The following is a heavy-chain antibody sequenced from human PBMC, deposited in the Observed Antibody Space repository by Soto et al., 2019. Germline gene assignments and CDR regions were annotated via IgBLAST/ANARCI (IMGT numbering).Heavy chain of an antibody. CDR2: INHSGST. CDR1: GGSFSGYY. Sequence: QVQLQQWGAGLLKPSETLSLTCAVYGGSFSGYYWSWIRQPPGKGLEWIGEINHSGSTNYNPSLKRRVTISVDTSKNQFSLKPSSVTAADTAVYYCARVTGRYYYGMDVWGQGTRVTVSS. CDR3: ARVTGRYYYGMDV. V-gene: IGHV4-34*01. J-gene: IGHJ6*02.